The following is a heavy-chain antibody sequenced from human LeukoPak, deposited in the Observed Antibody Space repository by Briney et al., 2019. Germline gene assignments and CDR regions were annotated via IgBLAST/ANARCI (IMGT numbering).Heavy chain of an antibody. Sequence: SETLSLTCAVYGGSFSGYYWRWVRQPPGKGLEWVGEINNSGTTNYNPSLKSRVTISVATSNNHFSLKLSSVPAADTAVYYCARGLPFNIVVVPAAMRNNWFDPWGQGTLVTVSS. CDR1: GGSFSGYY. J-gene: IGHJ5*02. CDR3: ARGLPFNIVVVPAAMRNNWFDP. CDR2: INNSGTT. D-gene: IGHD2-2*01. V-gene: IGHV4-34*01.